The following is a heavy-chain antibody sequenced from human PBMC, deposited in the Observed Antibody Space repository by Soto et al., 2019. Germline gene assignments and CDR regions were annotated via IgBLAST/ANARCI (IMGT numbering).Heavy chain of an antibody. Sequence: GGSLRLSCAASGFTFSRFSMHWVRQAPGKGLEWVAVIWYDGSNKYYADSVKGRFTISRDNSKNTLYLQMNSLRAEDTAVYYCARDRDYTAFDIWGQGTMVTVSS. CDR2: IWYDGSNK. D-gene: IGHD4-17*01. CDR3: ARDRDYTAFDI. V-gene: IGHV3-33*08. CDR1: GFTFSRFS. J-gene: IGHJ3*02.